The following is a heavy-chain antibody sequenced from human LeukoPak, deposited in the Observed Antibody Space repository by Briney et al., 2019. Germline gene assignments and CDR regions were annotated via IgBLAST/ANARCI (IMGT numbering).Heavy chain of an antibody. Sequence: GGSLRLSCAASGFTFSSYWMHWVRQAPGKGLVWVSCLNNDGSSIRYADSVRGRFTISRDNAKNTLYLQMNSLRAEDTAVYYCAKTSSGGSYYFDYWGQGTLVTVSS. D-gene: IGHD2-15*01. J-gene: IGHJ4*02. CDR3: AKTSSGGSYYFDY. CDR2: LNNDGSSI. V-gene: IGHV3-74*01. CDR1: GFTFSSYW.